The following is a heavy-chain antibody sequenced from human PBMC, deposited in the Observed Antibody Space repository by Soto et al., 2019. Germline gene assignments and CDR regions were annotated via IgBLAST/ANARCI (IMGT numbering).Heavy chain of an antibody. CDR3: ARLVTRGSLLDY. CDR2: IYYSGST. J-gene: IGHJ4*02. CDR1: GGSISSYY. D-gene: IGHD5-18*01. Sequence: QVQLQESGPGLVKPSETLSLTCTVSGGSISSYYWSWIRQPPGKGLEWIGYIYYSGSTNYNPSLKSRVTISVDTSKNQFSLKLSSVTAADTAVYYCARLVTRGSLLDYWGQGTLVTVSS. V-gene: IGHV4-59*01.